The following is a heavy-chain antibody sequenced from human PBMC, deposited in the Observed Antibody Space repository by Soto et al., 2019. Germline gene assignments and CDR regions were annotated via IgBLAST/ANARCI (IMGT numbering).Heavy chain of an antibody. V-gene: IGHV1-46*01. Sequence: ASEKVSCKAPGYLFTAYSMHWVRLAPGQGLEWMGVVNPSGGSTKYAQNFQGRVTMTRDTSTTTIYMELSSLRSDDTAIYYCAREENCSGGTCYSEYFHRWGQGTQVTVSS. CDR2: VNPSGGST. D-gene: IGHD2-15*01. CDR1: GYLFTAYS. J-gene: IGHJ1*01. CDR3: AREENCSGGTCYSEYFHR.